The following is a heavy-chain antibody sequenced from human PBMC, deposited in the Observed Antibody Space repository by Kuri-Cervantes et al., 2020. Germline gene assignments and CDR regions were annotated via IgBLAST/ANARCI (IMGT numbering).Heavy chain of an antibody. D-gene: IGHD3-22*01. CDR1: GYTFTSYG. Sequence: ASVKVSCKASGYTFTSYGISWVRQARGQRLEWMGWIVIDSGNTKYAQKFQGRVTITTDKSTSTAYMELSSLRSEDTAVYYCARDRNYYDSSGVLDYWGQGTLVTVSS. CDR2: IVIDSGNT. V-gene: IGHV1-18*01. CDR3: ARDRNYYDSSGVLDY. J-gene: IGHJ4*02.